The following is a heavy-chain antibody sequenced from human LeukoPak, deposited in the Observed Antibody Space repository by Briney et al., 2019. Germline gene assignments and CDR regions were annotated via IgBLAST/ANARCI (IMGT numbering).Heavy chain of an antibody. CDR1: GYTFTSYG. Sequence: GASVKVSCKASGYTFTSYGISWVRQAPGQGLEWMGGIIPIFGTANYAQKFQGRVTITADESTSTAYMELSSLRSEDTAVYYCARGGDYYDSSGFPDYWGQGTLVTVSS. CDR2: IIPIFGTA. J-gene: IGHJ4*02. CDR3: ARGGDYYDSSGFPDY. V-gene: IGHV1-69*13. D-gene: IGHD3-22*01.